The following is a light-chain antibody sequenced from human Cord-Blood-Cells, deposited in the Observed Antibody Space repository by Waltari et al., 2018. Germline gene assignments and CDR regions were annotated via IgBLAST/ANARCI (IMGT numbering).Light chain of an antibody. V-gene: IGLV2-14*01. Sequence: QSALTQPASVSGSPGQSIIISCTGTSSDVGGYNYVSWYQQHPGKAPKLMIYDVSNRPSGVSNRFSGSKSDNTASLTISGLQAEDEADYYCSSYTSSSTRVFGGGTKLTVL. CDR1: SSDVGGYNY. J-gene: IGLJ2*01. CDR2: DVS. CDR3: SSYTSSSTRV.